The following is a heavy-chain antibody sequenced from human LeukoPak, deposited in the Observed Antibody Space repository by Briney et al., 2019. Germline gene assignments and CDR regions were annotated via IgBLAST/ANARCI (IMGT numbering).Heavy chain of an antibody. CDR3: ARDILGIPYLEWLGAFDY. V-gene: IGHV4-39*07. D-gene: IGHD3-3*02. CDR2: IYYSGST. J-gene: IGHJ4*02. Sequence: SETLSLTCTVSGGSISSSSYYWGWIRQPPGKGLEWIGSIYYSGSTYYNPSLKSRVTISVDTSKNQFSLKLSSVPAADTAVYYCARDILGIPYLEWLGAFDYCGQGTLVTASS. CDR1: GGSISSSSYY.